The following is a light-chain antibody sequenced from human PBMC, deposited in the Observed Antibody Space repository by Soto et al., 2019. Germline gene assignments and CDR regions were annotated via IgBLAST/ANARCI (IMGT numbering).Light chain of an antibody. J-gene: IGKJ1*01. Sequence: EIVLTQSPGTLSLSPGERVTLSCRASQSVNSSYLAWYQHKPGQAPRLLIYGASTRATGIPARFSGSGSGTDFTLTISSLEPEDFAVYYCQQRSNWPWTFGQGTKVDIK. V-gene: IGKV3D-20*02. CDR1: QSVNSSY. CDR2: GAS. CDR3: QQRSNWPWT.